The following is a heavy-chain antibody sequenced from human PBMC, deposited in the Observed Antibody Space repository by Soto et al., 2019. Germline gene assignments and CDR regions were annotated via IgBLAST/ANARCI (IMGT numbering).Heavy chain of an antibody. CDR3: AKDVKDYNNYGSSYDY. CDR1: GFTFSTCG. V-gene: IGHV3-30*18. CDR2: ISNDGSHK. J-gene: IGHJ4*02. D-gene: IGHD4-4*01. Sequence: QVQLVESGGGVVQPGMSLRLSCAASGFTFSTCGIHWVRQAPGKGLEWVAVISNDGSHKYYGDSVKGRFTISRDNSKNTVYLQMNSLRPEDAAVYYCAKDVKDYNNYGSSYDYWGQGTLVTVSS.